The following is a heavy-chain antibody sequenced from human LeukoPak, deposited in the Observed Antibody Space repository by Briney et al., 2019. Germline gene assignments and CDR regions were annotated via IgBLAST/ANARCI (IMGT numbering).Heavy chain of an antibody. Sequence: GGSLRLSCAASGFTFSSYEMNWVRQAPGKGLEWVSYISSSGSTIYYADSVKGRFTISRDNAKNSLFLQMNSLRPEDTAVYYCGRDPRAAGSWGQGTLVTVSS. D-gene: IGHD6-13*01. CDR3: GRDPRAAGS. CDR1: GFTFSSYE. J-gene: IGHJ5*02. CDR2: ISSSGSTI. V-gene: IGHV3-48*03.